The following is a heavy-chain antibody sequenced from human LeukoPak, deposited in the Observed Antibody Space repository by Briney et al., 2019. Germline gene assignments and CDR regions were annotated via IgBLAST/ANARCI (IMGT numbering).Heavy chain of an antibody. J-gene: IGHJ3*02. CDR3: ARHTGEYSSSWLDI. V-gene: IGHV4-34*01. Sequence: SETLSLTCAVYGGSFSGYYWSWIRQPPGKGLEWIGEINHSGSTNYNPSLKSRVTISVDTSKNQFSLKLSSVTAADTAVYYCARHTGEYSSSWLDIWGQGTMVTASS. D-gene: IGHD6-6*01. CDR2: INHSGST. CDR1: GGSFSGYY.